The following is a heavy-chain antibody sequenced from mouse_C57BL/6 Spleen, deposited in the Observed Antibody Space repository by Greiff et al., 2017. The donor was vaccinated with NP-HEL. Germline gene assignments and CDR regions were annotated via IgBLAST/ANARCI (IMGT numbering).Heavy chain of an antibody. Sequence: EVQLVESGGGLVQPGGSLSLSCAASGFTFTDYYMSWVRQPPGKALEWLGFIRNKANGYTTEYSASVKGRFTISRDNSQSILYLQMNALRAEDSATYYCARERNYAMDYWGQGTSVTVSS. CDR2: IRNKANGYTT. V-gene: IGHV7-3*01. CDR1: GFTFTDYY. CDR3: ARERNYAMDY. J-gene: IGHJ4*01.